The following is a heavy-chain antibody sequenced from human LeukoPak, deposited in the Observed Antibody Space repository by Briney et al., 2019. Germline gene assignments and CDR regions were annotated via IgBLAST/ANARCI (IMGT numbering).Heavy chain of an antibody. CDR3: AIGYYYDSSGYLPDY. CDR1: GGSFSGYY. D-gene: IGHD3-22*01. Sequence: PSETLSLTCAVYGGSFSGYYWSWIRQPPGKGLEWIGEINHSGSTNYNPSLKSRVTISVGTSKNQFSLQLSSVTAADTAVYYCAIGYYYDSSGYLPDYWGQGTLVTVSS. CDR2: INHSGST. J-gene: IGHJ4*02. V-gene: IGHV4-34*01.